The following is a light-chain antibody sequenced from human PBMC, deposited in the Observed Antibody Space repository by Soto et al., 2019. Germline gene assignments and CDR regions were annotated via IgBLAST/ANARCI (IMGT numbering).Light chain of an antibody. Sequence: ESVLTQSPGTLSLSPGSRPTLPCRASQSVSYYLAWYQQKTGQAPRLLIYDASSRATGVPDRFSGSGYGTDFNLTISRLEPEDSAVYYCQQYSRAPITFGQGTRLEIK. CDR2: DAS. J-gene: IGKJ5*01. V-gene: IGKV3-20*01. CDR3: QQYSRAPIT. CDR1: QSVSYY.